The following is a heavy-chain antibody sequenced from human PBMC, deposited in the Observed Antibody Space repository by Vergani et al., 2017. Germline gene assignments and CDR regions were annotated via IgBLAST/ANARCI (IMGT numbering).Heavy chain of an antibody. J-gene: IGHJ3*02. CDR2: ISAYNGNI. Sequence: QVQLVQSGAEVKKPGASVKVSCKASGYTFTSYGISWVRQAPGHGLEWMGWISAYNGNINYAQKLQGRVTMTTDTSTSTAYMELRSLRSDDTAVYYCARDHDYDSSGYYYVGNAFDIWGQGTMVTVSS. CDR3: ARDHDYDSSGYYYVGNAFDI. D-gene: IGHD3-22*01. CDR1: GYTFTSYG. V-gene: IGHV1-18*04.